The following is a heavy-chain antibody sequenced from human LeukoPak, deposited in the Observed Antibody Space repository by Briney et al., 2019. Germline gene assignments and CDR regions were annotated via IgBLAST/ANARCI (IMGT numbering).Heavy chain of an antibody. CDR3: AKDLAYCGGDCYFY. CDR1: GFTFSSYG. CDR2: ISGSGGST. D-gene: IGHD2-21*02. V-gene: IGHV3-23*01. Sequence: PGGSLRLSCAASGFTFSSYGMHWVRQAPGKGLEWVSAISGSGGSTYYADSVKGRFTISRDNSKNTLYLQMNSLRAEDTAVYYCAKDLAYCGGDCYFYWGQGTLVTVSS. J-gene: IGHJ4*02.